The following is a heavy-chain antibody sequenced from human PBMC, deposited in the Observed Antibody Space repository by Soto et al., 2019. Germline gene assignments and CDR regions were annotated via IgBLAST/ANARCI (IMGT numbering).Heavy chain of an antibody. D-gene: IGHD2-21*01. V-gene: IGHV3-7*03. Sequence: EVQLVESGGGLVQPGGSLRLSCAASGFTFSGYWMAWVRQAPGKGLEWVANINQGGGEKYHVDSVKGRFTISRDNAENSLFLQMSSRIAEDTAVYYCARDATLCLDCWGRGTLVTVSS. CDR3: ARDATLCLDC. CDR1: GFTFSGYW. J-gene: IGHJ4*02. CDR2: INQGGGEK.